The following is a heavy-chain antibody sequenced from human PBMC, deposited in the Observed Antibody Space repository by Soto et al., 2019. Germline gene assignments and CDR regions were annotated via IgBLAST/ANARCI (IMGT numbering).Heavy chain of an antibody. CDR3: ARDRLYDSSGYHDY. V-gene: IGHV1-69*13. CDR1: GGTFSIYA. Sequence: GASVKVSCKASGGTFSIYAIIWVRQAPGQGLEWMGGIIPIFGTANYAQKFQGRVTITADESTSTAYMELSSLRSEDTAVYYCARDRLYDSSGYHDYWGQGTLVTVSS. J-gene: IGHJ4*02. D-gene: IGHD3-22*01. CDR2: IIPIFGTA.